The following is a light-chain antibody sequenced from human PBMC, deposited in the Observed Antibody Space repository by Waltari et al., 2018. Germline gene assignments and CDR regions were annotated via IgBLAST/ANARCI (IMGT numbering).Light chain of an antibody. CDR2: NNI. Sequence: QSVVTQPPSASGTPGQRVTISCSGSNSNIGSNAVNWYQHLPGTAPKLLIYNNIQRTSGVPDRVSASKSGSSASLAISGLHSEDEGDYYCASWDDSLTGSWVFGGGTKLTVL. V-gene: IGLV1-44*01. CDR3: ASWDDSLTGSWV. J-gene: IGLJ3*02. CDR1: NSNIGSNA.